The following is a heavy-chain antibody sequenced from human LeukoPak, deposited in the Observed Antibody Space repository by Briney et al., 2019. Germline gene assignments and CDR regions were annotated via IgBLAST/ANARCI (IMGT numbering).Heavy chain of an antibody. CDR2: IYYSGST. V-gene: IGHV4-61*01. J-gene: IGHJ4*02. Sequence: PSETLSLTCTVSGYSISSGYYWSWIRPPPGKGLEWVGYIYYSGSTNYNPSLKSRVTISVDTSKNQFSLKLGSVTAADTAVYYCARVADGKGYPFDYWGQGTLVTVSS. CDR1: GYSISSGYY. D-gene: IGHD5-18*01. CDR3: ARVADGKGYPFDY.